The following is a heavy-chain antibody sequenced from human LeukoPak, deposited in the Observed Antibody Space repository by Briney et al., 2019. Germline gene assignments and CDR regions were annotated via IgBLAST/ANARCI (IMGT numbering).Heavy chain of an antibody. CDR3: TKISAWSLEHFDF. CDR2: ISGGSAYT. V-gene: IGHV3-23*01. J-gene: IGHJ4*02. CDR1: GFTFSDYA. Sequence: GGSLRLSCAASGFTFSDYAMNWVRQSPGKGLEWVSAISGGSAYTYYADSVQGRFTISRDNSKNTLYLQMNSLRAEDTAVYFCTKISAWSLEHFDFWGQGTLVTVSS. D-gene: IGHD3-22*01.